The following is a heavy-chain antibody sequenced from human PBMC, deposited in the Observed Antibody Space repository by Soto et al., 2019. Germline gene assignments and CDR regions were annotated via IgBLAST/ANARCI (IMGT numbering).Heavy chain of an antibody. CDR1: GGSISSGDYY. Sequence: SETLSLTCTVSGGSISSGDYYWSWIRQPPGKGLEWIGYIYYSGSTHYNPSLKSRVTISVDTSKNQFSLKLSSVTAADTAVYYCARAPSSIPYYFDYWGQGTLVTVSS. CDR3: ARAPSSIPYYFDY. CDR2: IYYSGST. J-gene: IGHJ4*02. D-gene: IGHD2-2*02. V-gene: IGHV4-30-4*01.